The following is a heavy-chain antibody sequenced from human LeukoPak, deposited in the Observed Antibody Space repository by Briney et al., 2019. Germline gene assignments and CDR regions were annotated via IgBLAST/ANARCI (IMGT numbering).Heavy chain of an antibody. D-gene: IGHD6-13*01. J-gene: IGHJ5*02. V-gene: IGHV4-59*12. Sequence: SETLSLTCTVSGGSISSYYWSRIRQPPGKGLEWIGYIHYSGSTNYKSSLKSRVTISVDTSKNQFSLKLSSVTAADTAVYYCARVQAAGDWFDPWGQGTLVTVSS. CDR2: IHYSGST. CDR1: GGSISSYY. CDR3: ARVQAAGDWFDP.